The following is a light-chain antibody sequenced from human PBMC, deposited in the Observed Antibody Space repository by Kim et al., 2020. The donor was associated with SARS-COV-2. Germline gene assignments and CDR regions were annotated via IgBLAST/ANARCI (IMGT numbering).Light chain of an antibody. CDR1: QSVSSN. Sequence: EIVMTQSPATLSVSPGERATLSCRASQSVSSNFAWYHQKPGQAPRLLIYGTSTSATGIPARFSGSGSGTEFTLTISSLQSEDFAVYYCQQYNNWPPFTFGPGTKVDIK. CDR3: QQYNNWPPFT. CDR2: GTS. J-gene: IGKJ3*01. V-gene: IGKV3-15*01.